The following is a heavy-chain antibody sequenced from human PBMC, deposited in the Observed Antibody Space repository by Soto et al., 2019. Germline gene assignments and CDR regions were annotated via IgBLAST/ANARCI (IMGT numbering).Heavy chain of an antibody. CDR3: ARSQYYDFWSGYYQDAFDI. V-gene: IGHV1-8*01. CDR2: MNPNSGNT. D-gene: IGHD3-3*01. Sequence: ASVKVSCKASGYTFTSYDINWVRQATGQGLEWMGWMNPNSGNTGYAQKFQGRVTMTRNISISTAYMELSSLRSEDTAVYYCARSQYYDFWSGYYQDAFDIWGQGTMVTVSS. J-gene: IGHJ3*02. CDR1: GYTFTSYD.